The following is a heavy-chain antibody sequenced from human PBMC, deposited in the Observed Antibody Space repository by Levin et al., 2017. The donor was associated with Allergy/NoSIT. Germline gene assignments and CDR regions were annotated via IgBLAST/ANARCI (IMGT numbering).Heavy chain of an antibody. V-gene: IGHV2-70*01. CDR3: ARINPGSGSYFGLDYYYYMDV. D-gene: IGHD3-10*01. CDR2: IYWDDDK. J-gene: IGHJ6*03. CDR1: GFSLRTRAVG. Sequence: SGPTLVKPTQTLTLTCTFSGFSLRTRAVGVGWIRQPPGKALEWVVIIYWDDDKYYSTSLKTRLTISKDTSKNQVVLTMTNMDPVDTATYYCARINPGSGSYFGLDYYYYMDVWGKGTTVTVSS.